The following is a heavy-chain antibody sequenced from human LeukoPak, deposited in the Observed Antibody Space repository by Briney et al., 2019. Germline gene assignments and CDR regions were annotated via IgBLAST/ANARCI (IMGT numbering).Heavy chain of an antibody. J-gene: IGHJ5*02. CDR2: IIPILGIA. CDR1: GGTFSSYA. V-gene: IGHV1-69*04. Sequence: SVKVSCKASGGTFSSYAISWVRQAPGQGLEWMGRIIPILGIANYAQKFQGRVTITADKSTSTAYMELSSLRSEDTAVYYCARSPSDIIAAAELDPWGQGTLVTVSS. CDR3: ARSPSDIIAAAELDP. D-gene: IGHD6-13*01.